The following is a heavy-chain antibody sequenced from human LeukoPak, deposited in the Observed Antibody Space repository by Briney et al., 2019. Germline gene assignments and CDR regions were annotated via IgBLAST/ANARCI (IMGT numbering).Heavy chain of an antibody. CDR1: GGSISNSSSY. Sequence: SETLSLTCTVSGGSISNSSSYWGWIRQPPGKGLEWIGSFYYSGSTYYNPSLKSRVTISVDTSRNQFSLRLSSVTASDTAVYFCARRRSGTYYDYWGQGTLVTVSS. CDR2: FYYSGST. V-gene: IGHV4-39*01. D-gene: IGHD1-26*01. CDR3: ARRRSGTYYDY. J-gene: IGHJ4*02.